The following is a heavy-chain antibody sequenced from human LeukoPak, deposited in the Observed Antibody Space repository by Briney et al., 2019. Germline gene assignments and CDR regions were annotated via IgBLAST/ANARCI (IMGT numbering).Heavy chain of an antibody. J-gene: IGHJ5*02. V-gene: IGHV4-59*01. Sequence: SETLSLTCTVSGGSISSYFWSWIRQPPGKGLEWIGYIYYSGSTNYNPSLKRRVTISLDTSKNHFSLKLSSVTAADTAVYYCARGDRVRGVSWFDPWGQGTLVTVSS. CDR3: ARGDRVRGVSWFDP. D-gene: IGHD3-10*01. CDR1: GGSISSYF. CDR2: IYYSGST.